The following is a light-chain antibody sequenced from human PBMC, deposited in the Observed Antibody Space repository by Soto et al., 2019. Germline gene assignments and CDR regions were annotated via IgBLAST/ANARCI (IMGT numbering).Light chain of an antibody. J-gene: IGLJ2*01. Sequence: QSALTQPASVSGSPGQLITISCTGTSSDIGTYHYVSWYQQYQGKAPKLIIFDVNSRPSGVSERFLGSKSGNTASLAVSGLQAEDEADYYCSSYTDSSTVIFGGGTKLTVL. CDR2: DVN. CDR1: SSDIGTYHY. CDR3: SSYTDSSTVI. V-gene: IGLV2-14*03.